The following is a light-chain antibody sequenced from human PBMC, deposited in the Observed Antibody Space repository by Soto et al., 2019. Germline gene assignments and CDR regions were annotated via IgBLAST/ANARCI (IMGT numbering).Light chain of an antibody. J-gene: IGKJ1*01. V-gene: IGKV3-20*01. CDR2: GAS. CDR1: QSINSF. CDR3: QQYGGSPRT. Sequence: EIVLTQSPGTLSLSPGDGATLSCRASQSINSFLAWYQQRRGQAPRLLIHGASNRATGIPDRFSGSGSGTDFTLTISRLEPEDFAVYYCQQYGGSPRTFGQGTKVDIK.